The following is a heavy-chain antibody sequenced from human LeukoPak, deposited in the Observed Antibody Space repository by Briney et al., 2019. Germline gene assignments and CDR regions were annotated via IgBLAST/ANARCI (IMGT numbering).Heavy chain of an antibody. D-gene: IGHD3-22*01. V-gene: IGHV5-51*01. Sequence: GESLKISCKGSGYSFTSYWIGWVRQMPGKGLEWMGIIYPGDSDTRYSPSFQGQVTISADKSISTAYLQWSSLRASDTAMYFCARHSNYYYYDSTGYFDYWGLGTLVTVSS. CDR2: IYPGDSDT. CDR1: GYSFTSYW. CDR3: ARHSNYYYYDSTGYFDY. J-gene: IGHJ4*02.